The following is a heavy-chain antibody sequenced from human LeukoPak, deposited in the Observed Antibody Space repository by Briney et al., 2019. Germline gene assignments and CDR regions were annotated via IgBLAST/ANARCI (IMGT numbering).Heavy chain of an antibody. Sequence: SETLSLTCAVYGGSFSGYYWSWIRQPSGKGLEWIGEINHSGSTNYNPSLKSRVTISVDTSKNQFSLKLSSVTAADTAVYYCAIYYDILTGTSAFDIWGQGTMVTVSS. CDR2: INHSGST. CDR1: GGSFSGYY. D-gene: IGHD3-9*01. CDR3: AIYYDILTGTSAFDI. J-gene: IGHJ3*02. V-gene: IGHV4-34*01.